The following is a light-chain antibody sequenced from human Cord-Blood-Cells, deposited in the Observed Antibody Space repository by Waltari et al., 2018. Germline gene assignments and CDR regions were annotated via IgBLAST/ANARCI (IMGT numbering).Light chain of an antibody. CDR1: SSDVGGYNY. CDR2: DVS. CDR3: SSYTSSSTLV. V-gene: IGLV2-14*01. J-gene: IGLJ3*02. Sequence: QSALNQPASVSGSPGQSITISCTGTSSDVGGYNYVRWYQQHPGKAPNLMIYDVSNRPSGVSNRFSGSKSGNTASLTISGLQAEDEADYYCSSYTSSSTLVFGGGTKLTVL.